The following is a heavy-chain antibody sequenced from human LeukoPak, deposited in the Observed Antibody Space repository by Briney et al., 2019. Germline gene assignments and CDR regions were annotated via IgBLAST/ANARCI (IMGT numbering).Heavy chain of an antibody. CDR2: IIPIFGTA. J-gene: IGHJ4*02. V-gene: IGHV1-69*05. D-gene: IGHD4-17*01. Sequence: AASVKVSCKASGGTFSSYAISWVRQAPGQGLEWMGGIIPIFGTANYAQKFQGRVTITTGESTSTAYMELSSLRSEDTAVYYCASADFYGDYERYWGQGTLVTVSS. CDR3: ASADFYGDYERY. CDR1: GGTFSSYA.